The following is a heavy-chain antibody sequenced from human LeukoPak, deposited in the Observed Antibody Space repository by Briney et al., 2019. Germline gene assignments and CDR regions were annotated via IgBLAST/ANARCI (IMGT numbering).Heavy chain of an antibody. J-gene: IGHJ4*02. CDR1: GFTFSSYG. Sequence: SGGSLRLSCAASGFTFSSYGMHWVRQAPGKGLEWVAVISYDGSNKYYADPVKGRFTISRDNSKNTLYLQMNSLRAEDAAVYYCAKDGTNLYSSGWAADYWGQGTLVTVSS. D-gene: IGHD6-19*01. CDR3: AKDGTNLYSSGWAADY. CDR2: ISYDGSNK. V-gene: IGHV3-30*18.